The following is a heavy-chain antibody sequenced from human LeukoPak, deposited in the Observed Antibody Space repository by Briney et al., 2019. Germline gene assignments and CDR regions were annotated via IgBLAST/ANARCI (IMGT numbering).Heavy chain of an antibody. V-gene: IGHV3-30*02. J-gene: IGHJ3*02. CDR3: AKDGPLSLTTVTTGAFDI. CDR1: GFTFSSYG. CDR2: IRYDGSNK. Sequence: RPGGSLRLSCAASGFTFSSYGMHWVRQAPGKGLEWVAFIRYDGSNKYYADSVKGRFTISRDNSKNTLYLQMNSLRAEDTAVYYCAKDGPLSLTTVTTGAFDIWGQGTMVTISS. D-gene: IGHD4-17*01.